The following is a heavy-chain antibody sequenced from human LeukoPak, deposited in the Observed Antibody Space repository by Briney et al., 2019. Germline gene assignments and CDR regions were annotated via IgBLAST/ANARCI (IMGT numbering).Heavy chain of an antibody. CDR2: IYYSGST. Sequence: SETLSLTCTVSGGSISSSSYSWGWIRQPPGKGLEWIGSIYYSGSTYYNPSLKSRVTISVDTSKNQFSLKLSSVTAADTAVYYCARGAAWGFDYWGQGTLVTVSS. CDR3: ARGAAWGFDY. J-gene: IGHJ4*02. CDR1: GGSISSSSYS. D-gene: IGHD2-15*01. V-gene: IGHV4-39*07.